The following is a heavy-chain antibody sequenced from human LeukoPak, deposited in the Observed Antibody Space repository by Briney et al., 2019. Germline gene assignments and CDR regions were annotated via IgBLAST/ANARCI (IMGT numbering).Heavy chain of an antibody. V-gene: IGHV4-34*01. J-gene: IGHJ6*02. CDR2: INHSGST. D-gene: IGHD3-10*01. CDR1: GGSFSGYY. CDR3: ARCPGSRVTPPHYYYGMDV. Sequence: SETLSLTCAVYGGSFSGYYWSWIRQPPGKGLEWIGEINHSGSTNYNPSLKSRVTISVDTSKNQFSLKLSSVTAADTAVYYGARCPGSRVTPPHYYYGMDVWGQGTTVTVSS.